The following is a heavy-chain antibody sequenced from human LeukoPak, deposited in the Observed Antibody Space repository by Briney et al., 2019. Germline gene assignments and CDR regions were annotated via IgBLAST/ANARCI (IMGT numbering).Heavy chain of an antibody. J-gene: IGHJ3*02. CDR2: INPNSGGT. D-gene: IGHD4-17*01. CDR1: GYTFTGYY. Sequence: ASVKVSCKASGYTFTGYYMHWVRQAPGQGLEWMGWINPNSGGTNYAQKFQGRVTMTRDTSISTAYMELSRLGSDDTAVYYCARALNYGDYDAFDIWGQGTMVTVSS. CDR3: ARALNYGDYDAFDI. V-gene: IGHV1-2*02.